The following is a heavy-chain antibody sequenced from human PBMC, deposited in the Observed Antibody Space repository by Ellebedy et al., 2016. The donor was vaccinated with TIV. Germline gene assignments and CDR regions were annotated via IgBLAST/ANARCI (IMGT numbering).Heavy chain of an antibody. J-gene: IGHJ3*02. Sequence: SETLSLTCTVSGGSISSYYWSWIRQPPGKGLEWIGYIYYSGSTNYNPPLKSRVTISVDTSKNQFSLKLSSVTAADTAVYYCAKYGWGSGTAFDIWGQGTMVTASS. D-gene: IGHD3-10*01. V-gene: IGHV4-59*08. CDR3: AKYGWGSGTAFDI. CDR1: GGSISSYY. CDR2: IYYSGST.